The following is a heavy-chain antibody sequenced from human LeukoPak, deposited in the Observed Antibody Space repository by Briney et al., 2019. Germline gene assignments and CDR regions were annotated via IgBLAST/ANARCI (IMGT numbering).Heavy chain of an antibody. J-gene: IGHJ3*02. V-gene: IGHV3-21*01. CDR3: ARNHYYASGSPDI. CDR1: GFSFCSYS. D-gene: IGHD3-10*01. Sequence: GGSLRLSCAGSGFSFCSYSMNWVRQAPGKGLEWVSSISSSSVYMYYADSVKGRFTISRDNAKNSLYLQMNSLRGEDTAVYYCARNHYYASGSPDIWGLGTMVTVSS. CDR2: ISSSSVYM.